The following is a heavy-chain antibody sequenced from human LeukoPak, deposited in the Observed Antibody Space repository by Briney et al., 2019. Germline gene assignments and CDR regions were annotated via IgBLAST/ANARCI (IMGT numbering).Heavy chain of an antibody. CDR2: ISGSGGST. D-gene: IGHD3-22*01. Sequence: GGSLRLSCAASGFTVSSNYMSWVRQAPGKGLEWVSAISGSGGSTYYADSVKGRFTISRDNSKNTLYLQMNSLRAEDTAVYYCAGGVYYDSSGYYHWGQGTLVTVSS. V-gene: IGHV3-23*01. J-gene: IGHJ5*02. CDR3: AGGVYYDSSGYYH. CDR1: GFTVSSNY.